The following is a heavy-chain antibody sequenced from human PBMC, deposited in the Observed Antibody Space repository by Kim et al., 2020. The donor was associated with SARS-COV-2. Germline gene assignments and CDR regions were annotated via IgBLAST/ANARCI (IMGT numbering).Heavy chain of an antibody. D-gene: IGHD3-22*01. Sequence: SETLSLTCTVSGGSISSYYWSWIRQPPGKGLEWIGYIYYSGSTNYNPSLKSRVTISVDTSKNQFSLKLSSVTAADTAVYYCARTYYYDSTYEVHYYYGMDVWGQGTTVTVSS. V-gene: IGHV4-59*13. CDR3: ARTYYYDSTYEVHYYYGMDV. CDR1: GGSISSYY. J-gene: IGHJ6*02. CDR2: IYYSGST.